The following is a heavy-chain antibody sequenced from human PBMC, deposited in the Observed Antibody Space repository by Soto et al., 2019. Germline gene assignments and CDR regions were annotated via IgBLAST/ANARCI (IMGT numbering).Heavy chain of an antibody. D-gene: IGHD3-3*01. V-gene: IGHV4-34*01. CDR1: GGSVNGYY. CDR2: ITHTEGT. J-gene: IGHJ5*02. Sequence: PSETLSLTCAVYGGSVNGYYWNWIRQPPGKGLEWIGEITHTEGTHYNPSLKSRVTMSVDTSKNQFSLRLSSVTAADTAIYYYATRITVFGLLFPPFGPWGQGTQVTV. CDR3: ATRITVFGLLFPPFGP.